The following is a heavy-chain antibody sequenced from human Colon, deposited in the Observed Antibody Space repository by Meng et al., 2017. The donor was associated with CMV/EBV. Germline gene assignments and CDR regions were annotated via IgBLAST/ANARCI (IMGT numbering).Heavy chain of an antibody. CDR2: VFSSGRT. D-gene: IGHD3/OR15-3a*01. Sequence: SETLSLTCAVSGDSITSGSFYWNWIRQPPGKGLEWIGFVFSSGRTYYNPSLSSRVTISVDPSKTQFSLKLNSVTAADTAVYFCAREKGSGLWTSYYTPGSFDHWGQGALVTVSS. CDR1: GDSITSGSFY. CDR3: AREKGSGLWTSYYTPGSFDH. J-gene: IGHJ4*02. V-gene: IGHV4-30-4*08.